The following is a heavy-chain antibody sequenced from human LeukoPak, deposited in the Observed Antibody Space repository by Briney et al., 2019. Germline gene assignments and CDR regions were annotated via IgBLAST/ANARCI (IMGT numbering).Heavy chain of an antibody. V-gene: IGHV4-39*07. CDR3: ARAAGGDYDYDAAFDI. J-gene: IGHJ3*02. CDR1: GGSISSSSYY. D-gene: IGHD2-21*02. CDR2: MYYSGST. Sequence: MASETLSLTCTVSGGSISSSSYYWGWIRQPPGKGLEWIGSMYYSGSTYYNPSLKSRVTISVDTSKNQFSLKLSSVTAADTAVYYCARAAGGDYDYDAAFDIWGQGTMVTVSS.